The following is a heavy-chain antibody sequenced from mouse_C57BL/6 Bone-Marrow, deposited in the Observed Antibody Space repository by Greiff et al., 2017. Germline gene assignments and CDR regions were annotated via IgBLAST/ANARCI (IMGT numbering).Heavy chain of an antibody. J-gene: IGHJ4*01. CDR2: IYPSDSET. Sequence: QVQLQQPGAELVRPGSSVKLSCKASGYTFTSYWMDWVKQRPGQGLEWIGNIYPSDSETHYNQKFKDKATLTVDKSSSTAYMQLSSLASEDSAVYYCARWGFLYYSNYLYAMDYWGQGTSVTVSS. V-gene: IGHV1-61*01. CDR1: GYTFTSYW. D-gene: IGHD2-5*01. CDR3: ARWGFLYYSNYLYAMDY.